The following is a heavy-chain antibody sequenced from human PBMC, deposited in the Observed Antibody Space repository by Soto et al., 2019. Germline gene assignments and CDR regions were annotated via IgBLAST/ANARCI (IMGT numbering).Heavy chain of an antibody. CDR1: GYSISSGYY. CDR3: ARVLSVGYYFDY. D-gene: IGHD3-3*01. J-gene: IGHJ4*02. CDR2: IFHTGSA. V-gene: IGHV4-38-2*01. Sequence: PSETLSLTCGVSGYSISSGYYWGWIRQAPGKALEWIGSIFHTGSAFYNPSLKSRATISVDTSNNQFSLNLSTVTAADTAVYYCARVLSVGYYFDYWGQGTLVTVS.